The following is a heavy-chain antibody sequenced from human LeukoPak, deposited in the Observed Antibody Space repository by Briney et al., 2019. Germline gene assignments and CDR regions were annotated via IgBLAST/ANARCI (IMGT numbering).Heavy chain of an antibody. CDR2: IRSISNYI. CDR3: ASYMVAVPRYDK. J-gene: IGHJ4*02. Sequence: ARSLRLSCAASGFSFSSHAMHWISHPHRKGMEWVSSIRSISNYIFYANSVKGRFTISRHNAKNSLYRQMNSLLTEDTAVYYCASYMVAVPRYDKWGQATLVTVS. D-gene: IGHD2-2*01. V-gene: IGHV3-21*01. CDR1: GFSFSSHA.